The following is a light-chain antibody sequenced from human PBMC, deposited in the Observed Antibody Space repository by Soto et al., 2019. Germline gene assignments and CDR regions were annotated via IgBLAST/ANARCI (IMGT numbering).Light chain of an antibody. CDR1: SSDVGGYNY. V-gene: IGLV2-8*01. J-gene: IGLJ1*01. Sequence: QSALTQPPSASGSPGQSVTISCTGTSSDVGGYNYVSWYQQHPGKAPKLMIYEVSKRPSGVPDRFSGSKSGNTASPTVSGLQAEDEADYYCSSYAGSRDVFGTGTKVTVL. CDR3: SSYAGSRDV. CDR2: EVS.